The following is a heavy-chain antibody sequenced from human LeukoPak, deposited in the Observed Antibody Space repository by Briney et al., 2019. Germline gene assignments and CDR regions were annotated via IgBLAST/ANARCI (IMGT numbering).Heavy chain of an antibody. CDR1: GFTFSSYA. CDR3: ASDPPTRLHPNSFSVDY. Sequence: GGSLRLSCAASGFTFSSYAMHWVRQAPGKGLQWVALIWYDGSSEYYADSVKGRFTISRDNSKNTLFLQMNGLRAEDTAVYYCASDPPTRLHPNSFSVDYWGQGTLVTVSS. J-gene: IGHJ4*02. CDR2: IWYDGSSE. D-gene: IGHD5-18*01. V-gene: IGHV3-33*08.